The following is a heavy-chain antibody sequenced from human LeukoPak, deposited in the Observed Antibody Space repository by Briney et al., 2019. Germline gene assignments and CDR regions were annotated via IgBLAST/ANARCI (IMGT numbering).Heavy chain of an antibody. CDR2: ISGSGGST. D-gene: IGHD1-7*01. Sequence: PGGSLRLSCAASGFTFSSYAMSWVRQAPGKGLEWVSAISGSGGSTYYADSVEGRFTISRDNSKNTLYLQMNSLRAEDTAVYYCAKDQDNWNSNDAFDIWGQGTMVTVSS. CDR3: AKDQDNWNSNDAFDI. V-gene: IGHV3-23*01. CDR1: GFTFSSYA. J-gene: IGHJ3*02.